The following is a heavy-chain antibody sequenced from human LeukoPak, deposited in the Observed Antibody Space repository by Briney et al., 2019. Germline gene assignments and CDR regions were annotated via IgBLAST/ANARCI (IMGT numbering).Heavy chain of an antibody. Sequence: GGSLRLSCAASGFTFSSYEMNWVRQAPGKGLEWVSYISSSGSTIYYADSVKGRFTISRDNAKNSLYLQMNSLRAEDTAVYYCARDGGSYEWDHWGQGTLVTVSS. D-gene: IGHD1-26*01. J-gene: IGHJ4*02. CDR3: ARDGGSYEWDH. CDR1: GFTFSSYE. CDR2: ISSSGSTI. V-gene: IGHV3-48*03.